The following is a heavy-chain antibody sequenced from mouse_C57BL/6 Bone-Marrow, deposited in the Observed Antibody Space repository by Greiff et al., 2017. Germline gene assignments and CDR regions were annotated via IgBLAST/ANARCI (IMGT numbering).Heavy chain of an antibody. J-gene: IGHJ2*01. CDR1: GYTFTSYW. V-gene: IGHV1-69*01. CDR2: IDPSDSYT. Sequence: QVQLQQPGAELVMPGASVKLSCKASGYTFTSYWMHWVKQRPGQGLEWIGEIDPSDSYTNYNQKFKGKSTLTADKSSSTAYMQLNSLTSEDSAVYFCARSLRVFDYWGQGTTLTVSS. CDR3: ARSLRVFDY.